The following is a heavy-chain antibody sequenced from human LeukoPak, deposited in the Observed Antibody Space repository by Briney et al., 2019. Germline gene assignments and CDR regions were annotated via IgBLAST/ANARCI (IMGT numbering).Heavy chain of an antibody. CDR1: GFTFSSFG. CDR3: AKWSGNYPSYYLDY. J-gene: IGHJ4*02. V-gene: IGHV3-30*02. D-gene: IGHD4-11*01. CDR2: IRSDGSSK. Sequence: GGSLRLSCAASGFTFSSFGLHWVRQAPGKGLEWVALIRSDGSSKNYADSVKGRFTISRDTSKNTVHLQMNNLRAEDTAVYYCAKWSGNYPSYYLDYWGQGTLVTVSS.